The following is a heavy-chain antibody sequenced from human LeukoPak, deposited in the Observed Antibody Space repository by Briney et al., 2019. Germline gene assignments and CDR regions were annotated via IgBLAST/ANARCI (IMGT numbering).Heavy chain of an antibody. CDR2: FYTSGST. V-gene: IGHV4-4*07. J-gene: IGHJ4*02. CDR3: ARGRDVDY. CDR1: DDSISGYY. Sequence: SETLSLTCSVSDDSISGYYWSWIRQPAGKGLEWIGRFYTSGSTIYNPSLKSRVTMSVDTSKNQISLKLSSVTAADTAVYYCARGRDVDYWGQGTLVTVSS.